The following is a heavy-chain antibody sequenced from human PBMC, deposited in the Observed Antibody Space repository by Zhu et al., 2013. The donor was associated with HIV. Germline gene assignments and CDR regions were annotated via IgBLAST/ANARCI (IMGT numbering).Heavy chain of an antibody. J-gene: IGHJ6*02. D-gene: IGHD6-19*01. CDR3: ARDFQWLGPLYYGMDV. CDR1: GGTFSSYA. CDR2: IIPIFGTA. Sequence: QVQLVQSGAEVKKPGSSVKVSCKASGGTFSSYAISWVRQAPGQGLEWMGGIIPIFGTANYAQKFQGRVTITADKSTSTAYMELSSLRSEDTAVYYCARDFQWLGPLYYGMDVWGQGTTVTVSS. V-gene: IGHV1-69*06.